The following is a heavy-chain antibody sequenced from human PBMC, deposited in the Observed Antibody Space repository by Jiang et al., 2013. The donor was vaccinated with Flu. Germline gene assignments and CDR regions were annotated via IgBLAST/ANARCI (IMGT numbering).Heavy chain of an antibody. CDR3: AVSASYEPHFDY. D-gene: IGHD3-3*01. Sequence: KPTQTLTLTCTFSGFSLTTSGVGVGWIRQTPRKALEWLALVYWNDDQRCSPSLKSRLTITKDTSKNQVVLTMTNMDPVDTATYYCAVSASYEPHFDYWGQGTLVTVSS. J-gene: IGHJ4*02. V-gene: IGHV2-5*01. CDR1: GFSLTTSGVG. CDR2: VYWNDDQ.